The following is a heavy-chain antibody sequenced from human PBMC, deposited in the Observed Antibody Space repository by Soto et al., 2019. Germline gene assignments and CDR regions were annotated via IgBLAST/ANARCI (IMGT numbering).Heavy chain of an antibody. J-gene: IGHJ4*02. CDR2: ISGGGNDR. Sequence: GVSLRRSCSASGFPFSSYAMTSVRQTPEKRLDCVAGISGGGNDRYYSDFVQGRFTFSRDNSRNILYLQMNSLRADDTAMYFCARSLFMVAPDNEPFDYWGEGALVTVST. D-gene: IGHD5-12*01. CDR3: ARSLFMVAPDNEPFDY. CDR1: GFPFSSYA. V-gene: IGHV3-23*01.